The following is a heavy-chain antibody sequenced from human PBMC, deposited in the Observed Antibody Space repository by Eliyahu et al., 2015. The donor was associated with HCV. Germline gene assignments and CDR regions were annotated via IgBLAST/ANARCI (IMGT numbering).Heavy chain of an antibody. CDR3: ARGGAMDV. V-gene: IGHV3-48*02. J-gene: IGHJ6*02. CDR2: ISSSAYYTTTPVTT. CDR1: GFTLNSYS. Sequence: GGSLRLSCVGTGFTLNSYSLNWVRQAPGKGLEWVSYISSSAYYTTTPVTTHYADSVEGRFTISRDNAKNSLYLQMNSLRDDDTAVYYCARGGAMDVWGQGTTVTVSS.